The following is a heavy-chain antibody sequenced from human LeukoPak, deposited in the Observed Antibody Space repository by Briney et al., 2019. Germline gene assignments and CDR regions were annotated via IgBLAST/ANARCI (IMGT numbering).Heavy chain of an antibody. V-gene: IGHV4-39*01. CDR1: GGSISSSSYY. D-gene: IGHD3-10*01. Sequence: PSETLSLTCTVSGGSISSSSYYWGWIRQPPGKGLEWIGSIYYSGSTYYNPSLKSRVTISVDTSKNQFSLKLSSVTAADTAVYYCATYYYGSGSFHSDYWGQGTLVTVSS. J-gene: IGHJ4*02. CDR2: IYYSGST. CDR3: ATYYYGSGSFHSDY.